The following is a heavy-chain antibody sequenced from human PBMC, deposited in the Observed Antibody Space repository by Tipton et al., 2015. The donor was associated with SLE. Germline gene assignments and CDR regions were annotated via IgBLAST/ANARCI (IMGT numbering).Heavy chain of an antibody. V-gene: IGHV3-33*01. CDR1: GFTFSSYG. Sequence: SLRLSCAASGFTFSSYGMHWVRQAPGKGLEWVAVIWYDGSNKYYADSVKGRFTISRDNSKNTLYLQMNSLRAEDTAVYYCASQQLPYYYGMDVWGQGTTVIVSS. CDR2: IWYDGSNK. CDR3: ASQQLPYYYGMDV. J-gene: IGHJ6*02. D-gene: IGHD6-13*01.